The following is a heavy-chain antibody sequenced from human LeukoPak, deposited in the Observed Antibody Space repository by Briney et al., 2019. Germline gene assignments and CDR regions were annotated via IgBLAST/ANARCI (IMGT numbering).Heavy chain of an antibody. J-gene: IGHJ4*02. D-gene: IGHD2-2*03. CDR1: GFTFSSYG. CDR2: IRYGGSNK. V-gene: IGHV3-30*02. CDR3: AKRMDIVVVPAADFDY. Sequence: PGGSLRLSCAASGFTFSSYGMHWVRQAPGKGLEWVAFIRYGGSNKYYADSVKGRFTISRDNSKNTLYLQMNSLRAEDTAVYYCAKRMDIVVVPAADFDYWGQGTLVTVSS.